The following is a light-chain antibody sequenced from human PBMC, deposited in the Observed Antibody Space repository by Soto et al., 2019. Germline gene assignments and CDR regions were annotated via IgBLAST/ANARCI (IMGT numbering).Light chain of an antibody. J-gene: IGLJ2*01. CDR1: SSNIGAGYD. Sequence: QSVLTQTPSVSGAPGQRVTISCTGSSSNIGAGYDVHWYQQLPGTAPKLLIYGDTNRPSGVPDRFSGSKSGSSASLAIAGLQAEDGGDYYCQSYDSTLSGHVVFGGGTKLTVL. V-gene: IGLV1-40*01. CDR2: GDT. CDR3: QSYDSTLSGHVV.